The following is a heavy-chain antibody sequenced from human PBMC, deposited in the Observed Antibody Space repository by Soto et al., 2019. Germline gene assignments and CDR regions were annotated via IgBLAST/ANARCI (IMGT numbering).Heavy chain of an antibody. V-gene: IGHV3-30-3*01. D-gene: IGHD3-22*01. J-gene: IGHJ4*02. CDR1: GFTFSSYA. CDR2: ISYDGSNK. CDR3: AGDYYDSSGSDY. Sequence: QVQLVESGGGVVQPGRSLRLSCAASGFTFSSYAMHWVRRAPGKGLEWVAVISYDGSNKYYADSVKGRFTISRDNSKNTLYLQMNSLRAEDTAVYYCAGDYYDSSGSDYWGQGTLVTVSS.